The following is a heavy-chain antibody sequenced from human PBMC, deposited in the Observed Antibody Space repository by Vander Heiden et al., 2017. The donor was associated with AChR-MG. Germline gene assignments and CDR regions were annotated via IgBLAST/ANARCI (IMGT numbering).Heavy chain of an antibody. CDR3: ARGHYDYVWGSYRKKWFDP. V-gene: IGHV4-34*01. D-gene: IGHD3-16*02. CDR1: GGSFSGYY. J-gene: IGHJ5*02. Sequence: QVQLQQWGAGLLKPSETLSLTCAVYGGSFSGYYWSWIRQPPGKGLEWIGEINHSGSTNYNPSLKSRVTISVDTSKNQFSLKLSSVTAADTAVYYCARGHYDYVWGSYRKKWFDPWGQGTLVTVSS. CDR2: INHSGST.